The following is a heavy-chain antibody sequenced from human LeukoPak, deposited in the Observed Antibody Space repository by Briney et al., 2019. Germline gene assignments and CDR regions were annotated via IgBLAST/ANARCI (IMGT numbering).Heavy chain of an antibody. J-gene: IGHJ6*03. D-gene: IGHD3-3*01. Sequence: SETLSLTCAVYGGSFSGYYWSWIRQPPGKGLEWIGEINHSGSTNYNPSLKSRVTISVDTSKNQFSLKLSSVTAADTAVYYCARGRPPYYDFWSGYLSYYYYMGVWGKGTTVTVSS. CDR1: GGSFSGYY. V-gene: IGHV4-34*01. CDR2: INHSGST. CDR3: ARGRPPYYDFWSGYLSYYYYMGV.